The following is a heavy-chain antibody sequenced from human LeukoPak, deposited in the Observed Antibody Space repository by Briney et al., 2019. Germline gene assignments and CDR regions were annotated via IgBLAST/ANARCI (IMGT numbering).Heavy chain of an antibody. CDR3: ARDPGSSAFDY. Sequence: PGGSLRLSCAASGFTFTNYWMTWVRQAPGKGLEFVANINQDESVKNYVDSVKGQFTISRDNAENSLHLQMNSLRAEDTAVYYCARDPGSSAFDYWGQGTLVTVSS. CDR2: INQDESVK. J-gene: IGHJ4*02. D-gene: IGHD5/OR15-5a*01. V-gene: IGHV3-7*01. CDR1: GFTFTNYW.